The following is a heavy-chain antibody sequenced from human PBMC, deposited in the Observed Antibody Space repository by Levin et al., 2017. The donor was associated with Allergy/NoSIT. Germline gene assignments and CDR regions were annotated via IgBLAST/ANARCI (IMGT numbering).Heavy chain of an antibody. J-gene: IGHJ4*02. CDR3: ARGNFDTRGYSNALEF. D-gene: IGHD3-22*01. CDR2: IRYSGTT. V-gene: IGHV4-59*03. CDR1: GGSISPYS. Sequence: SETLSLTCTVSGGSISPYSWTWIRQSPGKGLDWIGYIRYSGTTSYNPSLEGRLTISLDTSKSQFSLRLSSVTDADTAMYYCARGNFDTRGYSNALEFWGQGILVTVSS.